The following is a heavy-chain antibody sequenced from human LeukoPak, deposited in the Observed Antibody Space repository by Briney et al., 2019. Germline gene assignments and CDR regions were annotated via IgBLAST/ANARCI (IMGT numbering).Heavy chain of an antibody. CDR1: GFTFGTYA. J-gene: IGHJ4*02. V-gene: IGHV3-23*01. CDR3: AKEGGIVVAGDH. Sequence: GGSLRLSCAASGFTFGTYAMYWVRQSSRKGPEWVSAISPDGRRTYYAGSVKGRFTISRDNSKNTLYLQLNNLRTEDTAIYYCAKEGGIVVAGDHWGQGTLVTVSS. CDR2: ISPDGRRT. D-gene: IGHD1-26*01.